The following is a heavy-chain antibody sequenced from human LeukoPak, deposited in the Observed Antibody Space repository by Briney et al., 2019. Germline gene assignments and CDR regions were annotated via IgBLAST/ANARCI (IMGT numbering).Heavy chain of an antibody. D-gene: IGHD3-16*01. CDR2: ISYDGSNK. CDR3: ARPVAITFGPFDY. Sequence: GGSLRLSCAASGFTFSSYAVHWVRQAPGKGLEWVAVISYDGSNKYYADSVKGRFTISRDNSKNTLYLQMNSLRAEDTAVYYCARPVAITFGPFDYWGQGTLVTVSS. V-gene: IGHV3-30-3*01. CDR1: GFTFSSYA. J-gene: IGHJ4*02.